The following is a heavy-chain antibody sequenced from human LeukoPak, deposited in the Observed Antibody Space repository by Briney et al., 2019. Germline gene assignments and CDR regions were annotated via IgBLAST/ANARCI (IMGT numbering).Heavy chain of an antibody. CDR2: IWYDGSNK. D-gene: IGHD1-7*01. Sequence: GGSLRLSRAASGFAFSSYGMHWVRQAPGKWLEWVAVIWYDGSNKYYADSVKGRLTISRDNSKNPLYLQMNSLRAEDTAVYYCARGLDLRRYFDYWGQGTLVTVSS. CDR1: GFAFSSYG. CDR3: ARGLDLRRYFDY. V-gene: IGHV3-33*01. J-gene: IGHJ4*02.